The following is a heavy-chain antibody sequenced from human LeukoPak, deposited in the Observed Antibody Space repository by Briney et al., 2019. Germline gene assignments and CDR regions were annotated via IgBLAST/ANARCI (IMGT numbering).Heavy chain of an antibody. CDR2: IWYDGSDK. CDR3: ARGYDVEYGMDV. CDR1: GFTFSSYG. Sequence: GGSLRLSCAASGFTFSSYGMHWVRQAPGKGLEWVAVIWYDGSDKYYADSVKGRFTISRDNSKNTLYLQMSSLRAEDTAVYYCARGYDVEYGMDVWGQGTTVTVSS. J-gene: IGHJ6*02. V-gene: IGHV3-33*01. D-gene: IGHD5-12*01.